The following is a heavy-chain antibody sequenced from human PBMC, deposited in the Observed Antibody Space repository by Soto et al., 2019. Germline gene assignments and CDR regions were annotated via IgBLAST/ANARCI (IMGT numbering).Heavy chain of an antibody. CDR2: IYYSGST. Sequence: QLQLQESGPGLVKPSDSLSLTCTVSGGSISSSSYYWGSIRQPPGKGLEWIGSIYYSGSTYYNPSPKSRVTISVDSSKNQFAPELSPVTAGQTAVDLCARHVGKGIGYFDYWGRGTLVPVST. CDR1: GGSISSSSYY. J-gene: IGHJ4*02. V-gene: IGHV4-39*01. D-gene: IGHD3-10*01. CDR3: ARHVGKGIGYFDY.